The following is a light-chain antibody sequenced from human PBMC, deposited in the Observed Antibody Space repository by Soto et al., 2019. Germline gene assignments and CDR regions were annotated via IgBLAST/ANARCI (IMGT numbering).Light chain of an antibody. CDR1: SSYVGSYDL. Sequence: QPVLTQPASVSGSPGQSITISCTGTSSYVGSYDLVSWYQHHPGKAPKVMIYGVNKGPSGVSNRFSGSKSGNTASLTISGLQAEDEADYYCCSYAGSSTFVFGTGTKVTVL. V-gene: IGLV2-23*02. CDR3: CSYAGSSTFV. J-gene: IGLJ1*01. CDR2: GVN.